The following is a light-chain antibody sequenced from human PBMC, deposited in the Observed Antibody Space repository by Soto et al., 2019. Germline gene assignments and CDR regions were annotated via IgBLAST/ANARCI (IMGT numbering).Light chain of an antibody. CDR3: QQSYIIPFT. CDR1: QSISTY. J-gene: IGKJ2*01. Sequence: DIQMTQSPSSLSASVGDRITITCRASQSISTYLNWYHQKPGKAPKLLISAASSLQSGVPSRFSGSGSGTDFTLTISSLQPEDFATYFCQQSYIIPFTFGQGTKVEIK. V-gene: IGKV1-39*01. CDR2: AAS.